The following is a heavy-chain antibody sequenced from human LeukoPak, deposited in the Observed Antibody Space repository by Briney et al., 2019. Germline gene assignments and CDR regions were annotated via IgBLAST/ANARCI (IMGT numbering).Heavy chain of an antibody. CDR1: GYTFTGYY. J-gene: IGHJ4*02. V-gene: IGHV1-18*04. CDR3: ARDRPDYYDADTYYHSAFGS. CDR2: ISAYSGKI. D-gene: IGHD3-22*01. Sequence: ASVKVSCKASGYTFTGYYIHWVRQAPGQGLEWMGWISAYSGKIWYAQKLQGRVTMTTDTSTSTAYMELRSLGSDDTAVYFCARDRPDYYDADTYYHSAFGSWGQGTLVTVSS.